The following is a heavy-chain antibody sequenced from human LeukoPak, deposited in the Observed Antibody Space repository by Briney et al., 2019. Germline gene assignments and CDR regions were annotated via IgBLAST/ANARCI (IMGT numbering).Heavy chain of an antibody. J-gene: IGHJ4*02. CDR2: INGSVGST. CDR1: GFTFSSYA. V-gene: IGHV3-23*01. Sequence: GGSLRLSCAASGFTFSSYAMSWVRQAPGKGLEWVSAINGSVGSTYYADSVNGRFTISRDNSKNTLYLQMNSLRAEDTAVYYCAXXXXXXXDYWGXXTXVTVS. CDR3: AXXXXXXXDY.